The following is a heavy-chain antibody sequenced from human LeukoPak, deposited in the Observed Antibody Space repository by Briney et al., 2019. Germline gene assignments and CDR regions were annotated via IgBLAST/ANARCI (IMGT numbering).Heavy chain of an antibody. J-gene: IGHJ4*02. D-gene: IGHD6-19*01. CDR2: INPRGGST. Sequence: ASVKVSCKASGYVFIDYHLHWVRQAPGQGLEWMGIINPRGGSTSHAQKFQGRVTMTRDMSTNTVSLEMSSLTSEDTGVYYCARSLYDSGWYSQFDYWGQGTLVTVSS. V-gene: IGHV1-46*01. CDR1: GYVFIDYH. CDR3: ARSLYDSGWYSQFDY.